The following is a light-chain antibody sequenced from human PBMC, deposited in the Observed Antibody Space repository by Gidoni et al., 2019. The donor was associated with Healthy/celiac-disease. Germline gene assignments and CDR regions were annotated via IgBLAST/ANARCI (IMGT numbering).Light chain of an antibody. J-gene: IGLJ2*01. CDR3: QAWDSSTHVV. CDR2: QDS. Sequence: SYELTQPTSVPVSPGQTASITCSGDKLGDKYACWYQQKPGNSPVLVIYQDSKRPSGIPERFSGSNSGNTATLTISGTQAMDEADYYCQAWDSSTHVVFGGGTKLTVL. CDR1: KLGDKY. V-gene: IGLV3-1*01.